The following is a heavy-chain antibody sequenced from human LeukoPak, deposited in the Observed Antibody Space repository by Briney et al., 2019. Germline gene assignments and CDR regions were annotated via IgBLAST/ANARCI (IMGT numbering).Heavy chain of an antibody. J-gene: IGHJ5*02. CDR2: INHSGST. CDR3: ARGDHMVRGVIVGPWFDP. CDR1: GGSISSYY. D-gene: IGHD3-10*01. Sequence: PSETLSLTCTVSGGSISSYYWSWIRQPPGKGLEWIGEINHSGSTNSNPSLKSRVTISVDTSKKLSSLKLSSVTAADTAVYYCARGDHMVRGVIVGPWFDPWGQGTLVTVSS. V-gene: IGHV4-34*01.